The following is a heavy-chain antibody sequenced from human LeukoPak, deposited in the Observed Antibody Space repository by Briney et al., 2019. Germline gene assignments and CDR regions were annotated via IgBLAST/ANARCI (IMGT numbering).Heavy chain of an antibody. J-gene: IGHJ5*01. CDR3: ARETSDS. D-gene: IGHD1-1*01. V-gene: IGHV1-46*01. CDR1: GYTLTSYG. CDR2: INPSGSTT. Sequence: GASVKVSFKCSGYTLTSYGFSWVRQAPGQGLEWLGMINPSGSTTTYAQKFQGRVTMTKDTSTSTVYMELSSLRSEDTAVYYCARETSDSWGQGTLVTVSS.